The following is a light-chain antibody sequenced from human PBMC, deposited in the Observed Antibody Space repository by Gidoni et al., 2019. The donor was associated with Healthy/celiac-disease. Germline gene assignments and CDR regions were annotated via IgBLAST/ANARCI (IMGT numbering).Light chain of an antibody. J-gene: IGLJ2*01. CDR3: NSRDSSGNHLKV. CDR1: SLRSYY. Sequence: SSELNQDPAVSVALGQTVRITCPGDSLRSYYASWYQQKPGQAPVLVIYGKNNRPSGIPDRFSGSSSGNTASLTITGAQAEDEADYYCNSRDSSGNHLKVFGGGTKLTVL. CDR2: GKN. V-gene: IGLV3-19*01.